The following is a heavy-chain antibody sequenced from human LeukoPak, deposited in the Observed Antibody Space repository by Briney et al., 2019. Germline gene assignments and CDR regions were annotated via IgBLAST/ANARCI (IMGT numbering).Heavy chain of an antibody. CDR2: ISSSGSTI. V-gene: IGHV3-48*03. Sequence: GGSLRLSCAASGFTFSSYEMMWVRQAPGKGRVWVSYISSSGSTIYYADSVKGRFTISRDNAKNSLYLQMNSLRAEDTAVYYCARGGDIVVVTSPFDYWGQGTLVTVSS. CDR3: ARGGDIVVVTSPFDY. D-gene: IGHD2-21*02. J-gene: IGHJ4*02. CDR1: GFTFSSYE.